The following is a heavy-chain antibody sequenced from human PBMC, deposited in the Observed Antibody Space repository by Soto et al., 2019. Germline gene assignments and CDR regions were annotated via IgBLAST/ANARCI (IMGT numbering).Heavy chain of an antibody. J-gene: IGHJ4*02. Sequence: EVQLLESGGGLVQPGGSLRLSCEASGLIFSSYVMSWVRQAPGKGLEWVSGISGSGGSTYYADSVKGRFTISRDNSKNSLYLKMNSLRAEATAVYFCANTGGVAGMRVFYFDYWGQGTLVTVSS. CDR3: ANTGGVAGMRVFYFDY. V-gene: IGHV3-23*01. D-gene: IGHD6-19*01. CDR2: ISGSGGST. CDR1: GLIFSSYV.